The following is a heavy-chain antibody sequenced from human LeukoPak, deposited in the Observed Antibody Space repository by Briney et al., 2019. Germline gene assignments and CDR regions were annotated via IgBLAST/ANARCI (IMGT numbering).Heavy chain of an antibody. V-gene: IGHV4-38-2*01. CDR2: IYHSGST. D-gene: IGHD5-18*01. Sequence: SETLSLTCSVSGYSISSGYYWGWIRQPPGKGLEWIGSIYHSGSTYYNPSLKSRVTISVDTSKNQFSLKLRSVTAADTAVYYCARPSAYSWGYFDYWGQGTLVTVSS. J-gene: IGHJ4*02. CDR3: ARPSAYSWGYFDY. CDR1: GYSISSGYY.